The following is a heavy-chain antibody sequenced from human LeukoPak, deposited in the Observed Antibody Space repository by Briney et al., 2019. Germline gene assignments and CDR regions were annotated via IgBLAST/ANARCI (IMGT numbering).Heavy chain of an antibody. CDR3: ATAPVHCSGGSCYYGGIDY. J-gene: IGHJ4*02. CDR2: FDPEDGET. CDR1: GYTLTELP. V-gene: IGHV1-24*01. Sequence: ASVKVSCKVSGYTLTELPMHWVRQAPGKGLEWMGGFDPEDGETIYAQKFQGRVTMTEDTSTDTAYMELSSLRSEDTAVYYCATAPVHCSGGSCYYGGIDYWGRGTLVTVSS. D-gene: IGHD2-15*01.